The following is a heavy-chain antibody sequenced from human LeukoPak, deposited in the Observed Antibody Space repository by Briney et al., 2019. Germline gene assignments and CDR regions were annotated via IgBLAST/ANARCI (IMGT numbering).Heavy chain of an antibody. CDR1: GFTFSSYA. D-gene: IGHD6-13*01. CDR3: AKDYTAWYSSSRDLPSY. V-gene: IGHV3-23*01. CDR2: ISGSGGST. J-gene: IGHJ4*02. Sequence: GGSLRLSCAASGFTFSSYAMSWVRQAPGKGLEWVSAISGSGGSTYYADSVKGRFTISRDNSKNTLYLQMNSLRAEDTAVYYCAKDYTAWYSSSRDLPSYWGQGTLVTVSS.